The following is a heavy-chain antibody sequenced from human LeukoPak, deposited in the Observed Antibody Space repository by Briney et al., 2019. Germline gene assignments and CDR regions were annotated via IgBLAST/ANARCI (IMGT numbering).Heavy chain of an antibody. CDR2: IRYDGSNK. CDR1: GFSFSSYG. J-gene: IGHJ5*01. V-gene: IGHV3-30*02. Sequence: GGSLRLSCAASGFSFSSYGMHWVRQASGRGLEWVAFIRYDGSNKDYADSVKGRFTISRDNSKNTLYLEMNSLRAEDTAVYHCAKVRFSDSGRDGLDSWGQGTRVSVS. D-gene: IGHD5-12*01. CDR3: AKVRFSDSGRDGLDS.